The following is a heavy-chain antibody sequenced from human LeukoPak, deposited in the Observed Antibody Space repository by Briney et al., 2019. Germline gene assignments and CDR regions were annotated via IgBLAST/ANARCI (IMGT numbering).Heavy chain of an antibody. V-gene: IGHV4-59*12. CDR3: ATTPRYWSDYYFGS. J-gene: IGHJ4*02. D-gene: IGHD1-1*01. Sequence: SETLSLTCTVSGGYISSYYWSWIRQPPGKGLEWIGYIYYSGSSNYNPSLKSRVTISVDTSKNQFSLNLSSVTAADTAVYYCATTPRYWSDYYFGSWGQGTLVTVSS. CDR1: GGYISSYY. CDR2: IYYSGSS.